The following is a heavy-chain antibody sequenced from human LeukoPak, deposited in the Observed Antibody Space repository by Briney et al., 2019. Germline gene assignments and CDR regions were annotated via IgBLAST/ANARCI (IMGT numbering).Heavy chain of an antibody. D-gene: IGHD3-16*01. J-gene: IGHJ4*02. Sequence: ASVKVSCLASGYTFTGYYMHWVRQAPGQGLEWMGWIHPNSGGTNYAQECQGRASMTRGTSISTAYRGLGRLKTDGRSVYCGGRGGRGAARIYFDYWGQRTLVTFAS. V-gene: IGHV1-2*02. CDR3: GRGGRGAARIYFDY. CDR1: GYTFTGYY. CDR2: IHPNSGGT.